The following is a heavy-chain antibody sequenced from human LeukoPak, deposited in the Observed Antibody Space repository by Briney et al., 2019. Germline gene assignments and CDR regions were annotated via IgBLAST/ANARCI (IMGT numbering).Heavy chain of an antibody. V-gene: IGHV3-48*03. J-gene: IGHJ6*04. CDR2: ISSSGSTI. CDR1: GFTFNSYE. D-gene: IGHD4-17*01. CDR3: AREGATATTYGMDV. Sequence: PGGSLRLSCAASGFTFNSYEMNWVRQAPGKGLEWVSYISSSGSTIYYADSVKGRFTISRDNAKNSLYLQMNSLRAEDTAVYYCAREGATATTYGMDVWGKGTTVTVSS.